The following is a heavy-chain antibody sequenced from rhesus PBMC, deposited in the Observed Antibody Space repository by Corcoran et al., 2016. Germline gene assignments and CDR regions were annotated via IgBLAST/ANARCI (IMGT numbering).Heavy chain of an antibody. CDR3: ARGIVVVLTAPPAYFDY. J-gene: IGHJ4*01. V-gene: IGHV4-93*01. CDR1: GGSISSSNW. D-gene: IGHD2-15*01. Sequence: QVQLQESAPAVVKPSETLSLTCAVSGGSISSSNWWSWIRQSPGKGLEWIGGSYGSGGSTEYNPSLTIRVTISKATSKNQCSLKLSSGTAAGTAVYDCARGIVVVLTAPPAYFDYWGQGVLVTVSS. CDR2: SYGSGGST.